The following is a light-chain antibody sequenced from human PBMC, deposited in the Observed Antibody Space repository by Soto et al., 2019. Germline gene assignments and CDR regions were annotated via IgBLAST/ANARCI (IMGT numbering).Light chain of an antibody. V-gene: IGLV3-1*01. J-gene: IGLJ1*01. Sequence: SYELTQPPSVSVSPGQTASITCSGDKLGDKYACWYQQKPGQSPVLVIYQDSKRPSGIPERFSGSNSGNTATLTISGTQAMDEADYYCQAWDSSTAHYVFGPGTKLPVL. CDR2: QDS. CDR3: QAWDSSTAHYV. CDR1: KLGDKY.